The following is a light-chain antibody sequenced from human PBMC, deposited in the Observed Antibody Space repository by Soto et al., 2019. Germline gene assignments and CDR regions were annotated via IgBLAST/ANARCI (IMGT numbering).Light chain of an antibody. CDR1: QSVSSN. CDR3: QQSTNWPLT. CDR2: GAS. Sequence: EIVMNQSPATLSVYPGERATLSCRASQSVSSNLAWYQQKPGQAPRLLIYGASTRATGIPARFSGSGSGTEFTLTISSLQSEDFAVYYCQQSTNWPLTLDGGTKVDVK. V-gene: IGKV3-15*01. J-gene: IGKJ4*01.